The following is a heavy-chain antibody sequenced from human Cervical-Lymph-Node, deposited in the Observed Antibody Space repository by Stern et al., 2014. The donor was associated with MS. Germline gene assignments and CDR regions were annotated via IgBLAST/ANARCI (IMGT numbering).Heavy chain of an antibody. V-gene: IGHV5-51*01. CDR2: IYPEDSDT. J-gene: IGHJ3*02. CDR3: VRRRDSDSYDTFDI. D-gene: IGHD3-22*01. CDR1: GYSFSNFW. Sequence: VQLVESGAEVKKPGESLKISCKTSGYSFSNFWIGWVRQKPGKGLEWMGIIYPEDSDTTYRPSFHGQVTISADQSISTAYLQWRSLKASDTAMYYCVRRRDSDSYDTFDIWGQGTMLIVSS.